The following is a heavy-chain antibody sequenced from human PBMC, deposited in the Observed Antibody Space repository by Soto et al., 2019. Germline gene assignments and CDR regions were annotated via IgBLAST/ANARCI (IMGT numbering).Heavy chain of an antibody. D-gene: IGHD3-22*01. J-gene: IGHJ4*02. CDR1: GGSVSSGSNY. CDR2: IYYSGST. V-gene: IGHV4-30-4*08. CDR3: ARTHYSDRSGTDY. Sequence: PSETLSLTCTVSGGSVSSGSNYWSWIRQPPGKGLEWIGYIYYSGSTYYNPSLKSRVTISLDTSKNQFSLNLSSVTAADTAVYYCARTHYSDRSGTDYWGQGTLVTVSS.